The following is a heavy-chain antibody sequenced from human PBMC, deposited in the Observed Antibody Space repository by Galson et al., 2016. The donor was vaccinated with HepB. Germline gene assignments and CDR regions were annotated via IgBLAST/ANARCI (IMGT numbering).Heavy chain of an antibody. D-gene: IGHD1-26*01. CDR2: VNGNGIVT. V-gene: IGHV3-74*01. CDR1: GFTFRSYW. CDR3: VGSGSQAH. Sequence: SLRLSCAASGFTFRSYWMHWVRQAPGEGLEWVSHVNGNGIVTFYADSVKGRFTIFRDNAQNTGYLQMNSLRAEDTAVYYCVGSGSQAHWGQGTLVTVPS. J-gene: IGHJ4*02.